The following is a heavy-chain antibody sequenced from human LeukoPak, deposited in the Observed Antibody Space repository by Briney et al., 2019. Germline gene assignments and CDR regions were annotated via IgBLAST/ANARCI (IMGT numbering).Heavy chain of an antibody. Sequence: PGGSLRLSCAASGFTFTTYWMSWARQTPEKGLEWVANIKEDGSRDYYVDSVKGRFTISRDNAKNLLYLQMKSLRAEDTAIYYCARDGGGYDSWGQGTLVTVSS. CDR3: ARDGGGYDS. V-gene: IGHV3-7*01. J-gene: IGHJ5*01. CDR2: IKEDGSRD. CDR1: GFTFTTYW. D-gene: IGHD5-24*01.